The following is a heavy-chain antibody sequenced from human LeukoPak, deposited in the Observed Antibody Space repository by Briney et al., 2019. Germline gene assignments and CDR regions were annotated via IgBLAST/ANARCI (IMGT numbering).Heavy chain of an antibody. V-gene: IGHV3-9*01. J-gene: IGHJ4*02. CDR3: AKDRIAAGN. Sequence: PGGSLRLSCAASGFTFSSYAMTWVRQAPGKGLEWVSGISWNSGSIGYADSVKGRFTISRDNAKNSLYLQMNSLRAEDTALYYCAKDRIAAGNWGQGTLVTVSS. CDR2: ISWNSGSI. CDR1: GFTFSSYA. D-gene: IGHD6-13*01.